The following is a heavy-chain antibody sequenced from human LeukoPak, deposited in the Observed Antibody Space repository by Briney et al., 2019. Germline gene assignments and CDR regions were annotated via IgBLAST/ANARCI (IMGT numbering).Heavy chain of an antibody. CDR3: AREGGYSYGYGGVFDY. Sequence: PGGSLRLSCAASGFTFSSYSMNWVRQAPGKGLEWVSSISSSSSYIYYADSVKGRFTISRDNAKNSLYLQMNSLRAEDTAVYYCAREGGYSYGYGGVFDYWGQGTLATVAS. CDR1: GFTFSSYS. D-gene: IGHD5-18*01. V-gene: IGHV3-21*01. CDR2: ISSSSSYI. J-gene: IGHJ4*02.